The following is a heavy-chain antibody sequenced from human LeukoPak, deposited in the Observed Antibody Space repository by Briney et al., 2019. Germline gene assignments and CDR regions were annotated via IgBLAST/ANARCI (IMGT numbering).Heavy chain of an antibody. D-gene: IGHD1-26*01. CDR2: FYSGGST. V-gene: IGHV3-53*01. CDR3: AKAWPELRDDS. Sequence: GGSLRLSCAASGFTVSSNYMSWVRQAPGKGLEWVSVFYSGGSTYYADSVRGRFTISRDNSKNTLFLQMNSLRAEDTALYYCAKAWPELRDDSWGQGTLVTVSS. J-gene: IGHJ4*02. CDR1: GFTVSSNY.